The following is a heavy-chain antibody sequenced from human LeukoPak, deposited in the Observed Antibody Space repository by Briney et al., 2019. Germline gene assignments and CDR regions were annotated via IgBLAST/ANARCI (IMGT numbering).Heavy chain of an antibody. V-gene: IGHV1-8*01. CDR1: GYTFSSYE. J-gene: IGHJ6*02. CDR3: ARVTYYFGSWRYYNYYGMDV. Sequence: GAPVKVSCKASGYTFSSYEINWVGQATGQGLEGMGWLNPNSDKPDTAQKFQARATMTRNTSINPATMELRSLRSEYTAVYYFARVTYYFGSWRYYNYYGMDVWGQGATVTVSS. CDR2: LNPNSDKP. D-gene: IGHD3-10*01.